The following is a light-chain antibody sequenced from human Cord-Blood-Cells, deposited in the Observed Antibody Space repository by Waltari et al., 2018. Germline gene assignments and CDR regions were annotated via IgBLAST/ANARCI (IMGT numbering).Light chain of an antibody. CDR1: RSVISY. J-gene: IGKJ1*01. Sequence: IVLTQPPALLSLFQGERAILARRASRSVISYLSWYQQKPGQAPRLLIYDASNRATGIPARFSGSGSGTDFTLTISSLEPEDFAVYYCQQRSNWPRTFGQGTKVEIK. V-gene: IGKV3-11*01. CDR2: DAS. CDR3: QQRSNWPRT.